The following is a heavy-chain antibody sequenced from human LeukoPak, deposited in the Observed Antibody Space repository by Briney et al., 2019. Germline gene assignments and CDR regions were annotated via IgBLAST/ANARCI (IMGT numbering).Heavy chain of an antibody. D-gene: IGHD6-13*01. Sequence: SETLSLTCTVSGGSISSNYWSWIRQPPGKGLEWIGYFYYSGSTNYNPSLKSRVTISVDTSKNQFSLKLSSVTAADTAVYYCARGGVRYSSSWYWFDPWGQGTLVTVSS. J-gene: IGHJ5*02. CDR3: ARGGVRYSSSWYWFDP. V-gene: IGHV4-59*01. CDR1: GGSISSNY. CDR2: FYYSGST.